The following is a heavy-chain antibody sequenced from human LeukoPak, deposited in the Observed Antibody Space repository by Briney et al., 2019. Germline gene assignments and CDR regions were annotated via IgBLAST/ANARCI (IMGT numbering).Heavy chain of an antibody. J-gene: IGHJ4*02. CDR1: GFTFSSYA. CDR3: AKGAIKLLWFGELSPFDY. CDR2: ISGSGGST. V-gene: IGHV3-23*01. D-gene: IGHD3-10*01. Sequence: QAGGSLRLSCAASGFTFSSYAMSWVRQAPGKGLEWVSAISGSGGSTYYADSVKGRFTISRDNSKNTLYLQMNSLRAEDTAVYYCAKGAIKLLWFGELSPFDYWGRGTLVTVSS.